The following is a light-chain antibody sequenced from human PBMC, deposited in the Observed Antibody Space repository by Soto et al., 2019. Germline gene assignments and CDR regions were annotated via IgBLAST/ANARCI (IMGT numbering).Light chain of an antibody. Sequence: QSALTQPASVSGSPGQAITISCTGSSSDIGGYNYVSWYQQYPGKAPKLMIFEVSNRPSGVSNRFSASKSGTTASLTISGLHAEDEADYYCSSYTNSGTGVFGGGTKVTVL. CDR3: SSYTNSGTGV. J-gene: IGLJ3*02. CDR1: SSDIGGYNY. CDR2: EVS. V-gene: IGLV2-14*01.